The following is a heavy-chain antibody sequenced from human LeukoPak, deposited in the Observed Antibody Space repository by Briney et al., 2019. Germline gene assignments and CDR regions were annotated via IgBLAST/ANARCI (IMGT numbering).Heavy chain of an antibody. V-gene: IGHV3-48*01. J-gene: IGHJ4*02. CDR1: GFTFSTYS. CDR3: AKDFSTVVTSFDY. Sequence: GGSLRLSCAASGFTFSTYSMNWVRQAPGKGPEWVSYISSSSSTIYYADSVKGRFTISRDNAKNSLYLQMNSLRAEDTAVYYCAKDFSTVVTSFDYWGQGTLVTVSS. D-gene: IGHD4-23*01. CDR2: ISSSSSTI.